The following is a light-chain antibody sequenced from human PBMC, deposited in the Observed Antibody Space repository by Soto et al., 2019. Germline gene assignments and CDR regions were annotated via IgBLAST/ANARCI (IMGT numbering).Light chain of an antibody. Sequence: EIVMTQSTATLSVSPGERDTLSCRASQSVSSNLAWYQQKPGQAPRLLIYGASTRATGIPARFSGSGSGTEFTLIISSLQSEDFAVFYCQQYNNWPLTFGGGTKVEIK. CDR2: GAS. J-gene: IGKJ4*01. CDR3: QQYNNWPLT. CDR1: QSVSSN. V-gene: IGKV3-15*01.